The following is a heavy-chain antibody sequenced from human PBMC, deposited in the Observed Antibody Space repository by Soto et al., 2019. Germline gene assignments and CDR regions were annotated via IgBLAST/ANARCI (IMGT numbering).Heavy chain of an antibody. CDR2: IKSKTEGGTP. V-gene: IGHV3-15*01. Sequence: WVRQAPGKGLEWVGRIKSKTEGGTPASAAPVKGRFTLSRDDSKNTLYLQMNSLLTADTAVYYCTNLIRGFSYSSYCGQRTLVTVSS. J-gene: IGHJ4*01. CDR3: TNLIRGFSYSSY. D-gene: IGHD5-18*01.